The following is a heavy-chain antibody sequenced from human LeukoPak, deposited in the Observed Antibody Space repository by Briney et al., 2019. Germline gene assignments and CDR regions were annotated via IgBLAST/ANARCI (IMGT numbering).Heavy chain of an antibody. D-gene: IGHD2-2*01. V-gene: IGHV3-30-3*01. J-gene: IGHJ6*02. Sequence: GGSLRLSCAASGFTFSSYAMHWVRQAPGKGLEWVAVISYDGSNKYYADSAKGRFTISRDNSKNTLYLQMNSLRAEDTAVYYCARIVVPAASYYYYGMDVWGQGTTVTVSS. CDR3: ARIVVPAASYYYYGMDV. CDR2: ISYDGSNK. CDR1: GFTFSSYA.